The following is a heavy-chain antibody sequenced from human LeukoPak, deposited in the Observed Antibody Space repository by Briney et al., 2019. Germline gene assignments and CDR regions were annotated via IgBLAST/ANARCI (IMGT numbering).Heavy chain of an antibody. V-gene: IGHV3-74*01. CDR3: ARGTAALDY. J-gene: IGHJ4*02. CDR2: INIDGSSG. Sequence: GRSLRLSCAASGFTFRSYWMHWVRQAPGKGLVWVSRINIDGSSGSYADSVEGRFTISRDNAKNTVYLQMNSLRAEDTAVYHCARGTAALDYWGQGTLVTVSS. D-gene: IGHD6-25*01. CDR1: GFTFRSYW.